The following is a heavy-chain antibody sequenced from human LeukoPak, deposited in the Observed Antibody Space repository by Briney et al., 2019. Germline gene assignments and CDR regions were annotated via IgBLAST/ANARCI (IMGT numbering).Heavy chain of an antibody. CDR1: GFTFSTFW. CDR3: ARDRGSQDY. J-gene: IGHJ4*02. CDR2: IKQDGSEK. Sequence: GGSLRLSCAAPGFTFSTFWMSWVRQAPGKGLEWVSNIKQDGSEKYYVDSVKGRFTISRDNAKNSLYLQMNSLRAEDTGVYYCARDRGSQDYWGQGTLVTVSS. D-gene: IGHD3-10*01. V-gene: IGHV3-7*05.